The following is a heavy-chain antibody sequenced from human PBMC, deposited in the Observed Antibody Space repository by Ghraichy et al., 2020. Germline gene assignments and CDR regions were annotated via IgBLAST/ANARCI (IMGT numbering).Heavy chain of an antibody. Sequence: SETLSLTCAVYGGSFSGYYWSWIRQPPGKGLEWIGEINHSGSTNYNPSLKSRVTISVDTSKNQFSLKLSSVTAADTAVYYCARGGRITMVRGVIGAYWDYWGQGTLVAVSS. CDR1: GGSFSGYY. CDR3: ARGGRITMVRGVIGAYWDY. D-gene: IGHD3-10*01. V-gene: IGHV4-34*01. CDR2: INHSGST. J-gene: IGHJ4*02.